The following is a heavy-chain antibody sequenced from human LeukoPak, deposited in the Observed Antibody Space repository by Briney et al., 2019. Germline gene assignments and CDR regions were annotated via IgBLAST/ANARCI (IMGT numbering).Heavy chain of an antibody. D-gene: IGHD6-6*01. CDR2: INHSGST. Sequence: SETLSLTCAVYGGSFSGYYWSWIRQSPGKGLEWIGEINHSGSTNYNPSLKSRVTISVDTSKNQFSLKLSSVTAADTAVYYCARSSIAAPTGPPAYWGQGTLVTVSS. CDR1: GGSFSGYY. CDR3: ARSSIAAPTGPPAY. V-gene: IGHV4-34*01. J-gene: IGHJ4*02.